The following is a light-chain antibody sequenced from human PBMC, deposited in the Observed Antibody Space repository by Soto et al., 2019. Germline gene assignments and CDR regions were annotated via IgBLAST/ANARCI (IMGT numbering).Light chain of an antibody. CDR3: QQRSNWQGFT. CDR1: QSVSSY. CDR2: DAS. J-gene: IGKJ3*01. Sequence: EIVLTQSPATLSLSPGERATLSCRASQSVSSYLAWYQQKPGQAPRLLIYDASNRDTGIPARFSGSGSGKDFTLTISSLEPEDFAVYYCQQRSNWQGFTFGPGTKVDIK. V-gene: IGKV3-11*01.